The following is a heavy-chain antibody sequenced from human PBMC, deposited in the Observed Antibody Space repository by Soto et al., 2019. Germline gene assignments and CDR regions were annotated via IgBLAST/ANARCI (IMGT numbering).Heavy chain of an antibody. D-gene: IGHD2-2*01. V-gene: IGHV4-59*02. Sequence: QVQLQESGPGLVKPSETLSLTCTVSGSSVSSYYWSWIRQPPGKGLEWIGYISNSGSTNYNPSLSSRVTISVDTSKNQFSLKMTSVTAADTAVYYCARETPYCTSTSCSASYYYGMDVWGQGTTVTVSS. CDR3: ARETPYCTSTSCSASYYYGMDV. CDR2: ISNSGST. J-gene: IGHJ6*02. CDR1: GSSVSSYY.